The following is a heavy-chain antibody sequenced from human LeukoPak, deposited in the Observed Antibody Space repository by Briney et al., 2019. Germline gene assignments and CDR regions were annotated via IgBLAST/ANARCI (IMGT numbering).Heavy chain of an antibody. V-gene: IGHV3-7*02. CDR1: GFTFSNIW. CDR3: AKNGGPHGMDV. D-gene: IGHD3-16*01. Sequence: GGSLRLSCAASGFTFSNIWMSWVRQAPGKGLEWVANIKHDGSETNYVDSVEGRFTISRDNAKNSLHLQMNSLRVEDTAVYYCAKNGGPHGMDVWGQGTTVTVSS. J-gene: IGHJ6*02. CDR2: IKHDGSET.